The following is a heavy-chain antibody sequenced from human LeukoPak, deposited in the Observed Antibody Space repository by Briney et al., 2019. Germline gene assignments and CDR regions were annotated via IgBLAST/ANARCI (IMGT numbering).Heavy chain of an antibody. Sequence: GASVKVSCKASGGTFSSYAISWVRQAPGQGLEWMGIINPSGGSTSYAQKFQGRVTMTRDTSTSTVYMELSSLRSEDTAVYYCARALGPAAPYYFDYWGQGTLVTDSS. CDR3: ARALGPAAPYYFDY. V-gene: IGHV1-46*01. D-gene: IGHD2-2*01. J-gene: IGHJ4*02. CDR1: GGTFSSYA. CDR2: INPSGGST.